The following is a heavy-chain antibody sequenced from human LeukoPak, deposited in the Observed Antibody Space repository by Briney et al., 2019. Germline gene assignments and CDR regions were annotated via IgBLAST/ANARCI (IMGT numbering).Heavy chain of an antibody. CDR1: GFTFSSYA. V-gene: IGHV3-23*01. CDR3: AKDPTTERIAAAGKDY. D-gene: IGHD6-13*01. J-gene: IGHJ4*02. CDR2: ISGGGGST. Sequence: HPGGSLRLSCAASGFTFSSYAMSWVRQAPGKGLEWVSTISGGGGSTYYAGSVKGRFTISRDNSKNTLYLQMNSLRAEDTAVYYCAKDPTTERIAAAGKDYWGQGTLVTVSS.